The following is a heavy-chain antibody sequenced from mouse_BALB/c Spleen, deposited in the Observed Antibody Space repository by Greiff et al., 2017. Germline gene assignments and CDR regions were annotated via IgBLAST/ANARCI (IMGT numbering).Heavy chain of an antibody. CDR3: ATITTVVAEDDY. CDR2: IYPGDGDT. D-gene: IGHD1-1*01. CDR1: GYAFSSSW. J-gene: IGHJ2*01. Sequence: QVQLQQSGPELVKPGASVKISCKASGYAFSSSWMNWVKQRPGQGLEWIGRIYPGDGDTNYNGKFKGKATLTADKSSSTAYMQLSSLTSVDSAVYFCATITTVVAEDDYWGQGTTLTVSS. V-gene: IGHV1-82*01.